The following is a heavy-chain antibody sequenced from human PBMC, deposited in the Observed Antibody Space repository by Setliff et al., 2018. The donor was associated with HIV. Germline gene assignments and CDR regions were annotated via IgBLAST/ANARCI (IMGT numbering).Heavy chain of an antibody. Sequence: GGSLRLSCTASGFSFDDYALTWVRQAPGKGLEWVGFIRSKAYGGTTEYAASVKGRFTISRDDSKSIAYLQMNSLKTEDTAVYYCTRSSSSTSAFSDYWGQGTLVTVSS. CDR2: IRSKAYGGTT. D-gene: IGHD6-6*01. CDR1: GFSFDDYA. J-gene: IGHJ4*02. CDR3: TRSSSSTSAFSDY. V-gene: IGHV3-49*04.